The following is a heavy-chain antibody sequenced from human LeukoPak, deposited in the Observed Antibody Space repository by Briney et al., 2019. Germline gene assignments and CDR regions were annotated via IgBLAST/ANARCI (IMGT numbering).Heavy chain of an antibody. Sequence: GGSLRLSCAASGFTFSSYSMSWVRPAPGKGLEWVSAISGSGGSTYYADSVKGRFTISRDNSKNTLYLQMNSLRAEDTAVYYCAKDRLVLRYFDSEPFDYWGQGTLVTVSS. CDR3: AKDRLVLRYFDSEPFDY. J-gene: IGHJ4*02. CDR1: GFTFSSYS. V-gene: IGHV3-23*01. CDR2: ISGSGGST. D-gene: IGHD3-9*01.